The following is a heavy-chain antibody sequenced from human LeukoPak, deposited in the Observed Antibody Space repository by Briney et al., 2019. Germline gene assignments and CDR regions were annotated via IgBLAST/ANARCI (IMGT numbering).Heavy chain of an antibody. J-gene: IGHJ4*02. CDR2: ISSSSSYI. V-gene: IGHV3-21*01. D-gene: IGHD3-22*01. CDR1: GFTFSSYS. Sequence: PGGSLRLSCVASGFTFSSYSMNWVRQAPGKGLEWVSSISSSSSYICYADSVKGRFTISRDNAKNSLYLQMNSLRAEDTAVYYCAREASIGGYFDYWGQGTLVTVSS. CDR3: AREASIGGYFDY.